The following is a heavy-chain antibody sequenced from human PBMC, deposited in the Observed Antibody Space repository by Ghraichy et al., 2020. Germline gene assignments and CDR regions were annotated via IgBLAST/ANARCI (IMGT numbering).Heavy chain of an antibody. Sequence: SETLSLTCTVSGGSISSSSYYWGWIRQPPGKGLEWIGSIYYSGSTYYNPSLKSRVTISVDTSKNQFSLKLSSVTAADTAVYYCARHDHDSSGYYSDYYYGMDVWGQGSTVTVSS. D-gene: IGHD3-22*01. CDR3: ARHDHDSSGYYSDYYYGMDV. J-gene: IGHJ6*02. CDR2: IYYSGST. CDR1: GGSISSSSYY. V-gene: IGHV4-39*01.